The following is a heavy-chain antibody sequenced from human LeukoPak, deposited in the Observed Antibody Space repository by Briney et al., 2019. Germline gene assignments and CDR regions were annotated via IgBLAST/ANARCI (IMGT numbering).Heavy chain of an antibody. CDR1: GGSFSGYY. CDR3: ARGLPDIVVVVAATIFDY. CDR2: INHSGST. J-gene: IGHJ4*02. V-gene: IGHV4-34*01. Sequence: SETLSLTCAVYGGSFSGYYWSWIRQPPGKGLEWIGEINHSGSTNYNPSLKSRVTISVGTSKNQFSLKLSSVTAADTAVYYCARGLPDIVVVVAATIFDYWGQGTLVTVSS. D-gene: IGHD2-15*01.